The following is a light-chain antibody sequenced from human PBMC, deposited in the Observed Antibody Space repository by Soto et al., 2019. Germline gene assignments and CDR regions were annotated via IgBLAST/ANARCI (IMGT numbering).Light chain of an antibody. CDR2: GAS. V-gene: IGKV3-20*01. CDR1: QSVSSSY. J-gene: IGKJ1*01. Sequence: EIVLTQSPGTLSLSPGERATLSCRASQSVSSSYLAWYQQKPGPAPRLLIYGASNRATNIPDRFSGSGSGTDFTSTISRLEPEDFPVYYCQQYGSSPWTFGQGTKVEIK. CDR3: QQYGSSPWT.